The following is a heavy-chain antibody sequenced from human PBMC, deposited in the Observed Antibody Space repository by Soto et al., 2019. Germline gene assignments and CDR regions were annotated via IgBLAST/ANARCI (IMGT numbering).Heavy chain of an antibody. CDR3: ASVRLQLPMFDS. D-gene: IGHD6-25*01. J-gene: IGHJ4*02. Sequence: QVQLVQSGAEVKKPGASVKLSCKAPRSTFTSDALHWVRQAPGQRLEWMGWIISGNGNTKYSQRFQGRVTITRDTSGSTAYMDLSSLRSEDTAVDYCASVRLQLPMFDSWGQGNLVTVSS. CDR1: RSTFTSDA. CDR2: IISGNGNT. V-gene: IGHV1-3*01.